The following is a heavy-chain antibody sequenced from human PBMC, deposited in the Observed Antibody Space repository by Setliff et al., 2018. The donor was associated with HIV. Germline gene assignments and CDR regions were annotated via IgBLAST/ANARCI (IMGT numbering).Heavy chain of an antibody. CDR3: ARDFSWATDS. CDR2: VRHDGDVQ. J-gene: IGHJ4*02. V-gene: IGHV3-30*02. D-gene: IGHD2-15*01. Sequence: GGSLRLSCAASGLTFSSYAMYWVRQAPGKGLEWVAFVRHDGDVQIYADSVKGRFTASRDNPKNTVSLQLNSLRIEDTAVYYCARDFSWATDSWGQGTLVTVSS. CDR1: GLTFSSYA.